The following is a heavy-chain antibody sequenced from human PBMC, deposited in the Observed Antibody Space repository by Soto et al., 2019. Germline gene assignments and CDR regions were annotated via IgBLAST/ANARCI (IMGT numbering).Heavy chain of an antibody. CDR2: IYYSGST. CDR3: ERDGLRWSGAFDI. Sequence: PSETLSLTCTVSGGSISSYYWSWIRQPPGKGLEWIGYIYYSGSTNYNPSLRSRVTISVDTSKNQFSLKLSSVTAADTAVYYCERDGLRWSGAFDIWGQGTMVTVSS. D-gene: IGHD4-17*01. V-gene: IGHV4-59*01. CDR1: GGSISSYY. J-gene: IGHJ3*02.